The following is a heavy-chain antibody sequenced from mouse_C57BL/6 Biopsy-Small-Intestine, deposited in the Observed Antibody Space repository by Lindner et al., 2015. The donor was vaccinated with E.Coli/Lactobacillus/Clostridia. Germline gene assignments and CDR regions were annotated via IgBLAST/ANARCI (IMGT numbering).Heavy chain of an antibody. J-gene: IGHJ2*01. D-gene: IGHD1-1*01. CDR1: GYSFTGYY. CDR3: ARHGNYFDY. Sequence: VQLQESGPELVKPGASVKISCKASGYSFTGYYMHWVKQSHGNILDWIGYIYPNNGGNGYNQKFKGKATLTVDKSSSTAYMELNSLTSEDSAVYYCARHGNYFDYWGQGTTLTVSS. V-gene: IGHV1-31*01. CDR2: IYPNNGGN.